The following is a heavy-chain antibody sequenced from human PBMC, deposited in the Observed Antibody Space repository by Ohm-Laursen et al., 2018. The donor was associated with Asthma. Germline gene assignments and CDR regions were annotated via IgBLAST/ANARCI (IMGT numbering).Heavy chain of an antibody. D-gene: IGHD7-27*01. J-gene: IGHJ4*02. Sequence: SLRLSCAASGFTVSSNYMSWVRQAPGKGLEWVSVIYSGGSTYYADSVKGRFTISRDNSKNTLYLQMNSLRAEDTAVYYCARRTNWGWGHYFDYWGQGTLVTVSS. V-gene: IGHV3-53*01. CDR3: ARRTNWGWGHYFDY. CDR2: IYSGGST. CDR1: GFTVSSNY.